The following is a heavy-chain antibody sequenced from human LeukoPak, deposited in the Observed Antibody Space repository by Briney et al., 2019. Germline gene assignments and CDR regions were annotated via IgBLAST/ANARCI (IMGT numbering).Heavy chain of an antibody. Sequence: GGSLRLSCAGSGFTFSDYSMNWVRQAPGKGLEWVSSISSIRSYIYYGDSVKGRFTISRDNAKNSLYLEMNSLRAEDTAMYYCARDRRDGYNVLDYWGQGTLVTVSS. CDR3: ARDRRDGYNVLDY. CDR2: ISSIRSYI. CDR1: GFTFSDYS. D-gene: IGHD5-24*01. J-gene: IGHJ4*02. V-gene: IGHV3-21*01.